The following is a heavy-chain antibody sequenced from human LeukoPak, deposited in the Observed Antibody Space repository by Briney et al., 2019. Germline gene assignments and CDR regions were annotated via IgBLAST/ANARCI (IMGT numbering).Heavy chain of an antibody. J-gene: IGHJ3*02. CDR1: GYTLTELS. CDR2: FDPEDGET. V-gene: IGHV1-24*01. CDR3: ATGYYYDSSGYYRPLAFDI. Sequence: ASVKVSCKVSGYTLTELSMHWARQAPGKGLEWMGGFDPEDGETIYAQKFQGRVTMTEDTSTDTAYMELSSLRSEDTAVYYCATGYYYDSSGYYRPLAFDIWGQGTMVTVSS. D-gene: IGHD3-22*01.